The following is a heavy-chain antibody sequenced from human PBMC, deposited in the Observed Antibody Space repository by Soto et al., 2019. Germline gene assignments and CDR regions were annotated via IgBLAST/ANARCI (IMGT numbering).Heavy chain of an antibody. J-gene: IGHJ4*02. CDR3: AVSGSHHFEY. CDR2: ISGSGGSI. CDR1: GFSFSNYA. D-gene: IGHD1-26*01. Sequence: EVQLLESGGGLVQPGGSLRLSCAASGFSFSNYAMSWVRQAPGKGLEWVSVISGSGGSIYEADSVKGRLTISRDNSNNTLYLQMNSLRAEDTAVYYCAVSGSHHFEYWGQGTLVTVYS. V-gene: IGHV3-23*01.